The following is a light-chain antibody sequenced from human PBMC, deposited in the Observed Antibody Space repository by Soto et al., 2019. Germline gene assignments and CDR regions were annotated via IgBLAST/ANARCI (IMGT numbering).Light chain of an antibody. CDR3: QQCDDSPSLT. CDR1: QSVSSSY. CDR2: GAS. Sequence: EIVLTQSPATLSLSPGERATLSCRASQSVSSSYLAWYQQTTGQAPRLLIYGASSRATGIPDRFSGGGSGTKVSLTISSLEPEEFAVYYCQQCDDSPSLTCGGGTKLEIK. V-gene: IGKV3-20*01. J-gene: IGKJ4*01.